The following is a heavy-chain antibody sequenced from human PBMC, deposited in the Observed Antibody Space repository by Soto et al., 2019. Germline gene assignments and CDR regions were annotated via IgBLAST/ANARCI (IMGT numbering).Heavy chain of an antibody. D-gene: IGHD6-13*01. CDR1: GFTFINYA. Sequence: EVQLLESGGGLVQPGVSLRLSCAASGFTFINYAMSWVRQAPGKGLALVSTIGGGDGSTYYADSVKGRFTISRDNSNSALYLQMNSLRAEDTAVYYCAKGAGSSSLPRQVDYWGQGTLVTVSS. CDR2: IGGGDGST. CDR3: AKGAGSSSLPRQVDY. V-gene: IGHV3-23*01. J-gene: IGHJ4*02.